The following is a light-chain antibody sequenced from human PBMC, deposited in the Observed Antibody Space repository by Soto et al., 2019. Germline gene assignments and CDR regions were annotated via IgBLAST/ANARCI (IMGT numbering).Light chain of an antibody. Sequence: EIVLTQSPGTLSLSPGERATLSCRASQSFSNNYLAWYQQKPGQAPRLVIYGASSRGTGIPDRFSASGSGTDFTLTISRLEPEDFAVYYCQQYISSPLTFGPGTKVEIK. J-gene: IGKJ1*01. V-gene: IGKV3-20*01. CDR1: QSFSNNY. CDR2: GAS. CDR3: QQYISSPLT.